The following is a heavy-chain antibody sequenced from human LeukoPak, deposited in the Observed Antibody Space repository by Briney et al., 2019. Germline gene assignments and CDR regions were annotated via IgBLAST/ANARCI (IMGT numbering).Heavy chain of an antibody. CDR1: GGSFSGYY. D-gene: IGHD3-9*01. CDR2: INHSGST. Sequence: SETLSLTCAVYGGSFSGYYWSWIRQPPGKGLEWIGEINHSGSTNYNPSLKSRVTISVDRSKNQFSLKLSSVTAADTAVYYCARGYFDWLSTIVDYWGQGTLVTVSS. V-gene: IGHV4-34*01. CDR3: ARGYFDWLSTIVDY. J-gene: IGHJ4*02.